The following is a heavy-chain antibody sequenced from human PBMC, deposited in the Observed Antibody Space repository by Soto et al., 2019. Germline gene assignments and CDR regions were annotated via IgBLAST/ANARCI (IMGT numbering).Heavy chain of an antibody. CDR3: ARELLFYDSDGFSWYYAFDI. CDR1: GGSLSSSAYS. J-gene: IGHJ3*02. V-gene: IGHV4-30-2*01. CDR2: IYQSGST. Sequence: QMHLQESGSGLVKPSQTLSLTCAVSGGSLSSSAYSWSWIRQPPGKGLEWIGFIYQSGSTYYNPSLKSRVTISLDRPKNQFSLKLSSVTAADTAVYYCARELLFYDSDGFSWYYAFDIWGQGTMVTVSS. D-gene: IGHD3-22*01.